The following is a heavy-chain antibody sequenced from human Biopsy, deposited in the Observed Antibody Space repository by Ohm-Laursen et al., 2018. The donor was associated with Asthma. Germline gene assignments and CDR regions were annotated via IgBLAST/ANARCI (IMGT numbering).Heavy chain of an antibody. CDR3: ARDFYDSSGYLHFDY. V-gene: IGHV3-20*01. Sequence: SLRLSCTASGFTFDDYAMSWVRQAPGKGLEWVSGINWNGGSTGYADSVKGRFTISRDNAKNSLYLQMNSLRAEDTALYHCARDFYDSSGYLHFDYWGQGTLVTVSS. J-gene: IGHJ4*02. CDR1: GFTFDDYA. D-gene: IGHD3-22*01. CDR2: INWNGGST.